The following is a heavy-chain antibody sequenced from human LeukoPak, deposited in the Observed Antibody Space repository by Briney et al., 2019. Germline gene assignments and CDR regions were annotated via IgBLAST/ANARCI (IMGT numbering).Heavy chain of an antibody. J-gene: IGHJ4*02. CDR3: ARRAGLFRKRAYFDY. Sequence: SETLSLTCTVSGGSNSSSSYYWEWIRQPPGKGLEWIGSIYYSGSTDYNPSLKSRVTISVDTSNNQFSLMLSSVTAADTAVYYCARRAGLFRKRAYFDYWGQGTLVTVSS. CDR1: GGSNSSSSYY. V-gene: IGHV4-39*01. CDR2: IYYSGST. D-gene: IGHD1-14*01.